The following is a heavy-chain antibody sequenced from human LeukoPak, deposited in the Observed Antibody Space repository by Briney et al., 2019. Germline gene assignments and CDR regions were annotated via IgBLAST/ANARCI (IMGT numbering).Heavy chain of an antibody. Sequence: GASVKVSCKASGYTLTSYGINWVRQATGQGLEWMGWMNPNSGNTGYAQKFQGRVTMTRSTSISTAYMELSSLRFEDTAVYYCTRSVRNGHIDYWGQGTLVTVSS. J-gene: IGHJ4*02. CDR2: MNPNSGNT. CDR3: TRSVRNGHIDY. D-gene: IGHD2-21*01. V-gene: IGHV1-8*02. CDR1: GYTLTSYG.